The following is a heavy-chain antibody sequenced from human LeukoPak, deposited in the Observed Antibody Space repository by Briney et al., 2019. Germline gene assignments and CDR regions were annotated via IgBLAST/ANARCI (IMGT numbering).Heavy chain of an antibody. D-gene: IGHD3-16*01. CDR2: IKSQTDDGTT. J-gene: IGHJ4*02. CDR1: GFTFSNAW. Sequence: GGSLRLSCAASGFTFSNAWMSWVRQAPGKGLEWVGRIKSQTDDGTTDYAAHVKGRFTISRDDSKNTLYLQMNSLKTEDTAVYYCTAVIRTYTLDYWGQGTLVTVSS. CDR3: TAVIRTYTLDY. V-gene: IGHV3-15*01.